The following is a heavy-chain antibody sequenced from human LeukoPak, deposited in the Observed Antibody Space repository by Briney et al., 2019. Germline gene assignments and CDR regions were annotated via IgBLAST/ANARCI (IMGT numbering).Heavy chain of an antibody. CDR2: INTNTGNP. CDR3: ARDSASSSWDFHYYGMDV. J-gene: IGHJ6*02. Sequence: ASVKVSCKASGYTFTSYTMNWVRQAPGQGLEWMGWINTNTGNPTYAQGFTGRFVFSLDTSVSTAYLQISSLKAEDTAVYYCARDSASSSWDFHYYGMDVWGQGTTLTVSS. CDR1: GYTFTSYT. V-gene: IGHV7-4-1*02. D-gene: IGHD6-13*01.